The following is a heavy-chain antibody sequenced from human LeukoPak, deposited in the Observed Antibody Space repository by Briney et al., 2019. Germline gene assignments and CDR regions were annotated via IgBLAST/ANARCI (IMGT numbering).Heavy chain of an antibody. CDR1: GFTFSNYA. CDR3: AKSPTGWS. Sequence: GGSLRLSCAASGFTFSNYAMSWVRQAPGKGLEWVSSISDSGGNTYYADSVKGRFTISRDNSKNTLYLQMNSLRAEDTAVYYCAKSPTGWSWGQGTLVTVSS. CDR2: ISDSGGNT. D-gene: IGHD3-3*01. V-gene: IGHV3-23*01. J-gene: IGHJ4*02.